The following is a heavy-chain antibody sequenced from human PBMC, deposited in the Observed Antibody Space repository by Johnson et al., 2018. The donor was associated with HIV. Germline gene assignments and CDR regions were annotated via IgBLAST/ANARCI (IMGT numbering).Heavy chain of an antibody. D-gene: IGHD2-21*01. CDR3: AKDRVVIAAHDAFDI. CDR2: IYSGDRT. V-gene: IGHV3-66*01. Sequence: EVQLVESGGGVVQPGRSLRLSCAASGFTVSSNYMSWVRQAPGKGLEWVSVIYSGDRTYSAVSVKGRFTISRDNSKNTLYLQMNSLRAEDTAVYYCAKDRVVIAAHDAFDIWGQGTMVTVSS. J-gene: IGHJ3*02. CDR1: GFTVSSNY.